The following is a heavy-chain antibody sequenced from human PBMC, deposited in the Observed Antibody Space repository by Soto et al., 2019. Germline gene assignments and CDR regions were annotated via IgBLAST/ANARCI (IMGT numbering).Heavy chain of an antibody. J-gene: IGHJ6*02. CDR1: GFTFSSYA. CDR3: ARDLAVAGAHTDPGGDV. D-gene: IGHD6-19*01. Sequence: PGGPLRLSCAASGFTFSSYAMHWVRQAPGKGLEWVAVISYDGSNKCYADSVKGRFTISRDNSKNTLYLQMNSLRAEDTAVYYCARDLAVAGAHTDPGGDVWGQGTTVTVSS. V-gene: IGHV3-30-3*01. CDR2: ISYDGSNK.